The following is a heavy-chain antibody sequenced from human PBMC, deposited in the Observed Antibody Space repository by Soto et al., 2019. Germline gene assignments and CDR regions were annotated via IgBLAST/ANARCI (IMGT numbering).Heavy chain of an antibody. V-gene: IGHV3-11*01. CDR1: GFTFSDYY. D-gene: IGHD6-19*01. CDR3: ARGRRDSVWYYDY. CDR2: ISSSGTTI. Sequence: QVQLVASGGGLVKPGGSLRLSCAASGFTFSDYYMSWIRQAPGKGLKWVSYISSSGTTIYYADSVKGRFTISRDNAKNLLYLQMNSLRAEDTAVYYCARGRRDSVWYYDYWGKGTLVTVSA. J-gene: IGHJ4*02.